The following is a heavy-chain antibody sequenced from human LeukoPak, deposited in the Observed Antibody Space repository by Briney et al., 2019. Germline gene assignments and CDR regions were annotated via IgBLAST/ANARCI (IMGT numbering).Heavy chain of an antibody. CDR3: STEDKYCTTSTCGDS. CDR1: RYTFSDYY. V-gene: IGHV1-2*02. CDR2: IIPNSGGT. Sequence: VASVNVSCKTSRYTFSDYYLHWVRQAPGQGLEWMGYIIPNSGGTTYAQKFQGRVTMTRDTSISAAYLDRSGLRADDTAVYYCSTEDKYCTTSTCGDSWGQGTLVTVSS. J-gene: IGHJ4*02. D-gene: IGHD2-8*01.